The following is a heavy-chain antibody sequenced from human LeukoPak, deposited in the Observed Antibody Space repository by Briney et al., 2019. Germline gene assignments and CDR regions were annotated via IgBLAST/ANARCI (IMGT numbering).Heavy chain of an antibody. CDR2: ISAYNGNT. CDR1: GYTFTSDG. V-gene: IGHV1-18*04. Sequence: GASVKVSCQASGYTFTSDGISGVRQAPGQGLEWMGWISAYNGNTNYAQKLQGRVTMTTDTSASTAYMELRSLRSDDTAVYYCARAAGSGSYYKNGAFDSWGQGTMVTVSS. J-gene: IGHJ3*02. D-gene: IGHD3-10*01. CDR3: ARAAGSGSYYKNGAFDS.